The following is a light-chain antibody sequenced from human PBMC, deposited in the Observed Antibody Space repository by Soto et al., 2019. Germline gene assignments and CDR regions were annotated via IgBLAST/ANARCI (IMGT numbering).Light chain of an antibody. Sequence: QSVLTQPPSASGSPGQSVTISCTGTSNDVGGYNYVSWYQPHPGKVPKLMIYEVTKRPSGVPDRFSGSKSGNTASLTVSGLQAEDEADYYCSSYAGSNIHYVFGGGTKVTVL. CDR1: SNDVGGYNY. V-gene: IGLV2-8*01. J-gene: IGLJ1*01. CDR2: EVT. CDR3: SSYAGSNIHYV.